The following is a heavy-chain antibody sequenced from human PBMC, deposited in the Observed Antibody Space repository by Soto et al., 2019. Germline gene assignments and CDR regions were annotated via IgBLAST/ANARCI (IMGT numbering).Heavy chain of an antibody. J-gene: IGHJ4*02. Sequence: QVQLVQSGAEVKKPGASVKVSCKASGYTFTSYGISWVRQSPGQGLEWMGWSSDYNGNTNYAQKLQGRVTMTTDISTSAASMELRSLRYDDTAVYDCASDHFDSSGPKGGLDYWGQGTLVTVSS. CDR3: ASDHFDSSGPKGGLDY. CDR2: SSDYNGNT. V-gene: IGHV1-18*01. CDR1: GYTFTSYG. D-gene: IGHD3-9*01.